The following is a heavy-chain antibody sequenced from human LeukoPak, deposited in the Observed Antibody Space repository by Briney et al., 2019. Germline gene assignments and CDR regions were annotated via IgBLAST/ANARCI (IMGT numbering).Heavy chain of an antibody. CDR3: AKDNYGGVYAS. Sequence: GGSLRLSCAASGFTFRNFGMSWIRQAPGKGLEWVSHISDVVAHTYYADSVKGRFIISRDNSNNRVFLQMNSLRPEDTALYYCAKDNYGGVYASWGQGTLVTVSS. D-gene: IGHD4-23*01. CDR1: GFTFRNFG. CDR2: ISDVVAHT. V-gene: IGHV3-23*01. J-gene: IGHJ5*02.